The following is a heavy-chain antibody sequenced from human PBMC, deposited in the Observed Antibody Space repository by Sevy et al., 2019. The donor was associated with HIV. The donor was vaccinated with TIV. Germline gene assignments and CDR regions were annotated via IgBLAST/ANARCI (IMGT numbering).Heavy chain of an antibody. V-gene: IGHV1-24*01. CDR2: SDPEDGET. J-gene: IGHJ6*02. D-gene: IGHD3-3*01. CDR3: ATLDFWSDYPLYGMDV. Sequence: ASVKVSCMVSGYTLSKLSMHWVRQAPGKGPEWMGGSDPEDGETIYAQKFQGRVTMTEDTSTDTAYMELSSLRSEDTAVYYCATLDFWSDYPLYGMDVWGQGTTVTVSS. CDR1: GYTLSKLS.